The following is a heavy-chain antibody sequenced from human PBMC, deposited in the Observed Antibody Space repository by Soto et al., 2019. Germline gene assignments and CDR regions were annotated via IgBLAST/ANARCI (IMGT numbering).Heavy chain of an antibody. CDR3: AKDDYGDYEPAGWFDP. V-gene: IGHV3-23*01. Sequence: GGSLRLSCAASGFTFSSYAMSWVRQAPGKGLEWVSAISGSGGSTYYADSVKGRFTISRDNSKDTLYLQMNSLRAEDTAVYYCAKDDYGDYEPAGWFDPWGQGTLVTVSS. CDR2: ISGSGGST. J-gene: IGHJ5*02. D-gene: IGHD4-17*01. CDR1: GFTFSSYA.